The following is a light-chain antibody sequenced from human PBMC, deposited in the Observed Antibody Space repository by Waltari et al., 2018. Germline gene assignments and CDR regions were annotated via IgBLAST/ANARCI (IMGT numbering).Light chain of an antibody. V-gene: IGLV2-8*01. J-gene: IGLJ2*01. CDR3: CSYGGTNTV. CDR2: EVN. Sequence: QSALTQPPSASGSPGQSVTLSCTERDSAVGGHRYVSWYQQHPGKVPKLIIYEVNKRPSGVPDRFSASMSGNTASLTISGLQAGDEADYYCCSYGGTNTVFGGGTRLTVL. CDR1: DSAVGGHRY.